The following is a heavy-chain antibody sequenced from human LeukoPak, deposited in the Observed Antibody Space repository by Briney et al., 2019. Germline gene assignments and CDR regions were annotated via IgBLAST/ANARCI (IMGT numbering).Heavy chain of an antibody. D-gene: IGHD3-22*01. V-gene: IGHV5-51*01. Sequence: GGALKISCKASGYNFTSYWIGWVRQMPGKGLEGMGIIYPGDSDTRYSPSFQGQVTISADKSLSPAYLQWSTLKASDTAMYYCARRYYYDSSGYAFDIWGQGTMVTVPS. CDR2: IYPGDSDT. CDR3: ARRYYYDSSGYAFDI. CDR1: GYNFTSYW. J-gene: IGHJ3*02.